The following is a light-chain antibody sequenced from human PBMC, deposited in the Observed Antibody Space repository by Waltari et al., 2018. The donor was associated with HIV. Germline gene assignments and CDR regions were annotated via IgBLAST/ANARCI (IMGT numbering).Light chain of an antibody. V-gene: IGLV2-14*03. Sequence: QSALTQPASVSGSPGQSNTISCTGTNSAIGTYNHVSWYQQHPGTAPKPIIDEVTNRPSGVSTRFSGSRSGTPASLIISGLQAEDEADYFCSSYAATRSLIFGGGTELTVL. CDR3: SSYAATRSLI. CDR2: EVT. CDR1: NSAIGTYNH. J-gene: IGLJ2*01.